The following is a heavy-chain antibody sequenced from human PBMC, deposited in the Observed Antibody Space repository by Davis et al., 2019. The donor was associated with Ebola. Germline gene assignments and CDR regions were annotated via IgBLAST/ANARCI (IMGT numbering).Heavy chain of an antibody. V-gene: IGHV3-74*01. CDR2: IDPDGTGT. Sequence: GESLKISCAASGFSFSNYAMNWVRQTPGKGLVWVARIDPDGTGTNYADSVKGRFTISRDNAKNTLSLQMNSLRVEDTAVYYCVRDSGYYSHDYWGHGTLVTVSS. J-gene: IGHJ4*01. CDR3: VRDSGYYSHDY. CDR1: GFSFSNYA. D-gene: IGHD5-12*01.